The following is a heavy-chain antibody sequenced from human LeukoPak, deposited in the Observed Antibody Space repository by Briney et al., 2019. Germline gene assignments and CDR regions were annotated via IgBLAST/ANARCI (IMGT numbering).Heavy chain of an antibody. CDR3: AKDNYYDTSGYCDY. J-gene: IGHJ4*02. CDR1: GFTFSSYA. D-gene: IGHD3-22*01. V-gene: IGHV3-23*01. CDR2: ISGSGGST. Sequence: GGSLRLSCAASGFTFSSYAMSWVRQAPGKGLEWVSGISGSGGSTYYADSVKGRFTISRDNSNNTLYLQMNNLRAEDTAVYYCAKDNYYDTSGYCDYWGQGTLVTVSS.